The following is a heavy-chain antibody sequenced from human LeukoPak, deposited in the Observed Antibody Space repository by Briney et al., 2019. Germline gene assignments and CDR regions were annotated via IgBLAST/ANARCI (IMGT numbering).Heavy chain of an antibody. CDR2: ISGSGGST. CDR1: GFTFSSYT. D-gene: IGHD5-18*01. Sequence: RSGGSLRLACAASGFTFSSYTMNWVRQAPGKGLEWVSAISGSGGSTYYADSVKGRFTISRDNSKNTLYLQMNSLRAEDTAVYYCAKDKTRIQLWTHFDYWGQGTLVTVSS. V-gene: IGHV3-23*01. J-gene: IGHJ4*02. CDR3: AKDKTRIQLWTHFDY.